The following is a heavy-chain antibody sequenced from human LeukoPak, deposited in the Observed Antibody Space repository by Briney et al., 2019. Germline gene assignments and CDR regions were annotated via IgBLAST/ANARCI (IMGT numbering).Heavy chain of an antibody. CDR3: ARDLVF. CDR2: IRYDGSNK. V-gene: IGHV3-30*02. J-gene: IGHJ1*01. Sequence: PGGSLRLSCAASGFTFSGYGMHWVRQAPGKGLEWVAFIRYDGSNKYYADFVKGRFTISSDNSKKSLHLQMNRLRAEDAAEYYCARDLVFWGQGTLVIVSS. CDR1: GFTFSGYG. D-gene: IGHD2-8*01.